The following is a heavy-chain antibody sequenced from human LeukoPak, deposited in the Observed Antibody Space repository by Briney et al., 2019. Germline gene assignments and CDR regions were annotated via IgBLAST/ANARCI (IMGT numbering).Heavy chain of an antibody. J-gene: IGHJ4*02. V-gene: IGHV3-21*01. CDR2: ISSSSSYI. D-gene: IGHD3-10*01. CDR1: GFTFSSHS. CDR3: ATLWSFDY. Sequence: GGSLRLSCAASGFTFSSHSMNWVRQAPGKGLECVSSISSSSSYIYYADSVKGRFTISRDNAKNSLYLQMNSLRAEDTAVYYCATLWSFDYWGQGTLVTVSS.